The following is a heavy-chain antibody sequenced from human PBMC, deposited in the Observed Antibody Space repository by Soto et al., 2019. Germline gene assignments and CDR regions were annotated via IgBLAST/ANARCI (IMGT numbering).Heavy chain of an antibody. J-gene: IGHJ4*02. D-gene: IGHD5-12*01. CDR3: AKDSGHD. CDR1: GFTFSSYA. CDR2: ITGGGGST. V-gene: IGHV3-23*01. Sequence: GGSLRLSCAASGFTFSSYAMSWVRQAPGKGLEWVSVITGGGGSTYYGDSVRGRFTISRDNSKNTLYLQMNSLRAEDTAVYYCAKDSGHDWGQGTLVTVSS.